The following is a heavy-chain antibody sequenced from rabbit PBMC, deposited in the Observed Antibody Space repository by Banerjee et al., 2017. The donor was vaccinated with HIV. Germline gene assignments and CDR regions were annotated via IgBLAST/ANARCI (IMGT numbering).Heavy chain of an antibody. CDR1: GFSFSSSYY. V-gene: IGHV1S40*01. Sequence: QSLEESGGDLVKPGASLTLTCTASGFSFSSSYYMCWVRQAPGKGLEWIGCILTGSSGSTYYATWVNGRFTISRSTSLNTVDLKMTSLTAADTATYFCARGGLWGPGTLVTVS. J-gene: IGHJ4*01. CDR2: ILTGSSGST. CDR3: ARGGL.